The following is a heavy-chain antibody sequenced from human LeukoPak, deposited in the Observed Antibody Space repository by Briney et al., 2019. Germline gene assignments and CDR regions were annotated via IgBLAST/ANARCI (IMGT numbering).Heavy chain of an antibody. CDR3: ARGIRVAGIRDWYFDI. CDR1: GFTFSRYW. J-gene: IGHJ2*01. Sequence: GGSLRLSCAASGFTFSRYWMHWVRQAPGKGLVWVSRINSDGSNTTYADSVKGRFTISRDNAKNTLYLQTNSLRVEDTDVYYCARGIRVAGIRDWYFDIWGRGTLVTVSS. V-gene: IGHV3-74*01. CDR2: INSDGSNT. D-gene: IGHD6-19*01.